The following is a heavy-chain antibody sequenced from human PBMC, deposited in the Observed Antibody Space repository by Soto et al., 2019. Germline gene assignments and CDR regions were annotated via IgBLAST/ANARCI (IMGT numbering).Heavy chain of an antibody. V-gene: IGHV1-46*01. CDR1: GYTFTSYY. CDR2: INPSGGST. CDR3: AGAGGIVVVPAPYYYYGMDV. D-gene: IGHD2-2*01. Sequence: ASVKVSCKASGYTFTSYYMHWVRQAPGQGLEWMGIINPSGGSTSYAQKFQGRVTMTRDTSTSTVYVELSSLRSEDTAVYYCAGAGGIVVVPAPYYYYGMDVWGQGTTVTVSS. J-gene: IGHJ6*02.